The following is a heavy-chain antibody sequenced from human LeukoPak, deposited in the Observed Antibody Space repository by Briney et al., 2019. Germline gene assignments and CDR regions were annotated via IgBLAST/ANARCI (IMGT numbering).Heavy chain of an antibody. CDR1: GGSISSYY. D-gene: IGHD1-1*01. Sequence: SETLSLTCTVSGGSISSYYWSWIRQPPGKGLEWIGYIYYSGSTNYNPSLKSRVTISVDTSKNQFSLKLSSVTAADTAVYYCARDRVLSDYYYGMDVWGQGTLVTVSS. V-gene: IGHV4-59*01. J-gene: IGHJ6*02. CDR3: ARDRVLSDYYYGMDV. CDR2: IYYSGST.